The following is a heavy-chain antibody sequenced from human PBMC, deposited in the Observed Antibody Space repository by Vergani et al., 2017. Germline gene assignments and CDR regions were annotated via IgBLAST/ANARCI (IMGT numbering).Heavy chain of an antibody. CDR1: GYTFTGYH. CDR3: ARVLRGVVVTAHDAFDI. Sequence: QVQLVQSGAEVKKPGASVTVSCKASGYTFTGYHMHWVRQAPGQGLEWMGWINPNSGGTNYAQKFQGRVTMTRDTSISTAYMELSRLRSDDTAVYYCARVLRGVVVTAHDAFDIWDRGTMVTVSS. CDR2: INPNSGGT. D-gene: IGHD2-21*02. V-gene: IGHV1-2*02. J-gene: IGHJ3*02.